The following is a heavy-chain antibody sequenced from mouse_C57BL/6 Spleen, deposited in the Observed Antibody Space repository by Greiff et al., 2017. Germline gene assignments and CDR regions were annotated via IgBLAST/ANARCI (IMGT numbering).Heavy chain of an antibody. J-gene: IGHJ2*01. CDR2: IDPSDSET. V-gene: IGHV1-52*01. CDR1: GYTFTSYW. D-gene: IGHD2-4*01. CDR3: ARDDYQYYFDD. Sequence: QVQLQQPGAELVRPGSSVKLSCKASGYTFTSYWMHWVKQRPIQGLEWIGNIDPSDSETHYNQKFKDKATLTVDKSSSTAYMQLSSLTSEDSAVYYCARDDYQYYFDDWGQGTTLTVSS.